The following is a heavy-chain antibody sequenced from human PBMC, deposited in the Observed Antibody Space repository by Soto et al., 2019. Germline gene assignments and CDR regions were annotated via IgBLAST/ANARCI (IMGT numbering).Heavy chain of an antibody. V-gene: IGHV4-34*01. CDR3: ARQMRGPIPHFGWLSPVTS. Sequence: SETLSLTCAFYGGSFSGYYWSWIRQPPGKGLEWIGEINHSGSTNYNPSLKSRLTISVDTSKNQFSLKLASMTAADAAVFFCARQMRGPIPHFGWLSPVTSWGQGILVTVSS. J-gene: IGHJ5*02. CDR2: INHSGST. CDR1: GGSFSGYY. D-gene: IGHD3-9*01.